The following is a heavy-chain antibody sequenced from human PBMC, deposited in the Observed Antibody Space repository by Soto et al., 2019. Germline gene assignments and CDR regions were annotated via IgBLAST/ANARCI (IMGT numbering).Heavy chain of an antibody. J-gene: IGHJ4*02. CDR3: ARGNALYDY. CDR2: IRFSDNTR. Sequence: ESGGGLVKPGGSLRLSCAASGFSFSDYYMSWIRQTPGKGLEWVSYIRFSDNTRYYADSVKGRFTISRDNAKNSLYLQMNSLRAEDTAVYYCARGNALYDYWGQGTLVTVSS. D-gene: IGHD2-2*01. V-gene: IGHV3-11*01. CDR1: GFSFSDYY.